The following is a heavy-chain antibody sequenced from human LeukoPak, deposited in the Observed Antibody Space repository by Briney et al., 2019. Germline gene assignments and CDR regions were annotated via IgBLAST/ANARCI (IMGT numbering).Heavy chain of an antibody. CDR2: IYYSGST. V-gene: IGHV4-39*01. CDR3: ARPLGRGIAAAGDNWFDP. Sequence: WIRQPPGKGLEWIGSIYYSGSTYYNPSLKSRVTISVDTSKNQFSLKLSSVTAADTAVYYCARPLGRGIAAAGDNWFDPWGQGTLVTVSS. D-gene: IGHD6-13*01. J-gene: IGHJ5*02.